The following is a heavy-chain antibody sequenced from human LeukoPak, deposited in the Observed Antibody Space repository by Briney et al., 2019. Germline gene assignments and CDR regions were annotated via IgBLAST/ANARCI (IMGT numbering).Heavy chain of an antibody. Sequence: GGSLRLSCAASGFTSSYHWMTWVRQAPGKGLEWVANMKGDGSDRYYLDSVKGRFTISRDNTKNSLYLQMSSLRVEDTAVYYCATDWSDLTTNPPDYWGQGTLATVSS. D-gene: IGHD1-26*01. J-gene: IGHJ4*02. CDR3: ATDWSDLTTNPPDY. CDR2: MKGDGSDR. CDR1: GFTSSYHW. V-gene: IGHV3-7*01.